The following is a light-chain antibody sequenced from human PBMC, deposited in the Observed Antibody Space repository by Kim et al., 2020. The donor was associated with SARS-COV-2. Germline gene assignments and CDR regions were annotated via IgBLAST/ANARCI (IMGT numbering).Light chain of an antibody. J-gene: IGLJ3*02. V-gene: IGLV1-40*01. CDR1: SSNIGAGYD. CDR3: QSYDSSLSSWV. Sequence: QSVLTQPPSVSGAPGQRVTISCTGSSSNIGAGYDVHWYQQLPGTAPKLLIYGNSNRPSGVPDRFSGSKSGTSASLAITGLQAEDEADCYCQSYDSSLSSWVFGGGTQLTVL. CDR2: GNS.